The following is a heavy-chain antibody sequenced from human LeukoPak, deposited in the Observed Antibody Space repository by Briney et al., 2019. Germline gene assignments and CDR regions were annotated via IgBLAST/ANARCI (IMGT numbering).Heavy chain of an antibody. CDR3: TRDTGYPNWFDP. V-gene: IGHV1-18*01. CDR1: GYTFSSHG. J-gene: IGHJ5*02. CDR2: ISAYNGNT. Sequence: ASVKVSCKASGYTFSSHGISWVRQAPGQGLEWVGWISAYNGNTDYAQRFQGRVTVSTDTSTSTAYLHLRSLRSDDTAVYYCTRDTGYPNWFDPWGQGTLVTVSS. D-gene: IGHD3-9*01.